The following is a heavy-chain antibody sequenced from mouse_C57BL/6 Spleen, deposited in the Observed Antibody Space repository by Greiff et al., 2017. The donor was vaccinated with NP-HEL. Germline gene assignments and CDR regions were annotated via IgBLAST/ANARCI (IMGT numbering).Heavy chain of an antibody. CDR2: IYPGDGDT. Sequence: VKVVESGAELAKNGAEGKRGGKEEGGGWRGGGVRGVWERPGKGLEWIGQIYPGDGDTNYNGKFKGKATLTADKSSSTAYMQLSSLTSEDSAVYFCARSDGKGAYWGQGTLVTVSA. J-gene: IGHJ3*01. CDR1: GGGWRGGG. V-gene: IGHV1-80*01. CDR3: ARSDGKGAY.